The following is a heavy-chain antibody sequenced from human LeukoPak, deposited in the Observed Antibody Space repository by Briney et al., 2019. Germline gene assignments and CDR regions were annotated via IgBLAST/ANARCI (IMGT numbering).Heavy chain of an antibody. Sequence: SETLSLTCTVSGGSISSYYWSWIRQPPGKGLEWIGYIYYSGSTNYNPSLKSRVTISVNTSKNQFSLKLSSVTAADTAVYYCASFGRNGMDVWGQGTTVTVSS. CDR1: GGSISSYY. CDR3: ASFGRNGMDV. J-gene: IGHJ6*02. D-gene: IGHD3/OR15-3a*01. CDR2: IYYSGST. V-gene: IGHV4-59*01.